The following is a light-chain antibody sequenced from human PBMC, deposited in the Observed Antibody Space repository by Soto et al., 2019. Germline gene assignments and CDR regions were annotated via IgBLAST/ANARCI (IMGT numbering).Light chain of an antibody. CDR3: QQYGRLPRT. CDR1: QSLNRKY. Sequence: HAPGVLSLTPRYLAALSGQPSQSLNRKYLAWYQQKPGQAPRPLIYDASNRATGVPDRFSGSGSGTDFTLTISRVEAEDFAVYYCQQYGRLPRTFGQGTKVDIK. J-gene: IGKJ1*01. V-gene: IGKV3-20*01. CDR2: DAS.